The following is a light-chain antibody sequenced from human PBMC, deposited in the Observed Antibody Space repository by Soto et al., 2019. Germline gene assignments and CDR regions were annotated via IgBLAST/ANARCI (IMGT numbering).Light chain of an antibody. CDR1: SSNIGTNYD. J-gene: IGLJ3*02. Sequence: QSVLTQPPSVSGTPGQRVTISCTGSSSNIGTNYDVNWYQQLLGTATKLLFYCNQRPSGVPDRFSASKSGTSASLVITGRLAADEAAYYYQAYDIGLSGALVFGGGTKLTVL. V-gene: IGLV1-40*01. CDR2: CN. CDR3: QAYDIGLSGALV.